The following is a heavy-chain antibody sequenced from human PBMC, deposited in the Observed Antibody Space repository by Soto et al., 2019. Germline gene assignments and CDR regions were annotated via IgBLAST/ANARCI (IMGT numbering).Heavy chain of an antibody. Sequence: AASVKVSCKVSGYTLTELSMHWVRQAPGKGLEWMGGFDPEDGETIYAQKFQGRVTMTEDTSTDTAYMELSSLRSEDTAVYYCATLYYDSSGYGRSYAFDIWGQGTMVTVSS. CDR1: GYTLTELS. J-gene: IGHJ3*02. V-gene: IGHV1-24*01. D-gene: IGHD3-22*01. CDR2: FDPEDGET. CDR3: ATLYYDSSGYGRSYAFDI.